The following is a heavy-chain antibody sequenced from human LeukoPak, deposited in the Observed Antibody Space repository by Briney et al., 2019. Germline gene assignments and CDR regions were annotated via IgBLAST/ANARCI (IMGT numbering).Heavy chain of an antibody. CDR2: IGGTDGTT. CDR1: GFTFSTYV. J-gene: IGHJ4*02. D-gene: IGHD3-10*01. CDR3: TKRIDGGGSYYIDY. Sequence: GGSLRLSCAASGFTFSTYVMNWVRQAPEKGLEWVSAIGGTDGTTFYADFVKGRFTISRDNSKNTLYLQMNRLRAEDTAVYYCTKRIDGGGSYYIDYWGPGTLVTVSS. V-gene: IGHV3-23*01.